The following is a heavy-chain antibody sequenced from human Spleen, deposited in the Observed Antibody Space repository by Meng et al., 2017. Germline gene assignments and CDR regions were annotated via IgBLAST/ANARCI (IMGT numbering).Heavy chain of an antibody. CDR2: INHSGNT. V-gene: IGHV4-34*01. D-gene: IGHD5-12*01. CDR1: GWSFSGYY. CDR3: ARDSGYDGN. Sequence: LLQWGAGLLTPSGTLSRTSAGYGWSFSGYYWSWIRQPPGEGLEWIGEINHSGNTNYNPSLKSRVTISVDTSKNQFSLKLRSVTDADTAVYYCARDSGYDGNWGQGTLVTVSS. J-gene: IGHJ4*02.